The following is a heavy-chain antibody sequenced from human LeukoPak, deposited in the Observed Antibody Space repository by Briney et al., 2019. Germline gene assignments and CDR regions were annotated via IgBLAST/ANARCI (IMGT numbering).Heavy chain of an antibody. V-gene: IGHV3-21*01. CDR1: GFTFSSYS. CDR3: ARDPHYYGSSGYYFDY. J-gene: IGHJ4*02. D-gene: IGHD3-22*01. Sequence: GGSLRLSCAASGFTFSSYSMNWVRQAPGKGLEWVSSISSSSSYIYYADSVKGRFTISRDNAKNSLYLQMNSLRAEDTAVYYCARDPHYYGSSGYYFDYWGQGTLVTVSS. CDR2: ISSSSSYI.